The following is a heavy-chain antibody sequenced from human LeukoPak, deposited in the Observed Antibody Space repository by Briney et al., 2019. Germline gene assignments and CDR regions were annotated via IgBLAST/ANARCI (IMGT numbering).Heavy chain of an antibody. J-gene: IGHJ4*02. Sequence: PGGSLRLSCAASGFMFSNYWMSWVRQAPGKGLEWVANIKQDESQKYYVDSVKGRFIISRDNAKNSLYLQMTSLRVEDTALYYCATGGGYSVYWGQGTLVTVSS. D-gene: IGHD1-26*01. V-gene: IGHV3-7*04. CDR2: IKQDESQK. CDR3: ATGGGYSVY. CDR1: GFMFSNYW.